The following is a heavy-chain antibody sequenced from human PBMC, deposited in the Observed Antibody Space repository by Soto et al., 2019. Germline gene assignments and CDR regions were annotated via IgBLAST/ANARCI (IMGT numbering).Heavy chain of an antibody. CDR2: IYYSGST. CDR1: GGSISSSSYY. V-gene: IGHV4-39*01. CDR3: ARLAAAGISDY. D-gene: IGHD6-13*01. J-gene: IGHJ4*02. Sequence: PSETLSLTCTVSGGSISSSSYYWGWIRQPPGKGLEWIGSIYYSGSTYYNPSLKRRVTISVDTSKNQFSLKLSSVTAADTAVYYCARLAAAGISDYWGQGTLVTVSS.